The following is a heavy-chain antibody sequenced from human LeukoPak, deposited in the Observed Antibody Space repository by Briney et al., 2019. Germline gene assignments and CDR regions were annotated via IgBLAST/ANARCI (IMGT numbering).Heavy chain of an antibody. D-gene: IGHD4-17*01. CDR3: ATSEGQGYGDYVMGDI. V-gene: IGHV1-18*01. CDR1: GCTFTSYG. J-gene: IGHJ3*02. Sequence: GASLKVACKASGCTFTSYGISWVRQAPGQRLEWMGWISAYNGNTNYPQKLQGRVTITADKSTSTAYMELSSLRSEDTAVYYCATSEGQGYGDYVMGDIWGQGTMVTVSS. CDR2: ISAYNGNT.